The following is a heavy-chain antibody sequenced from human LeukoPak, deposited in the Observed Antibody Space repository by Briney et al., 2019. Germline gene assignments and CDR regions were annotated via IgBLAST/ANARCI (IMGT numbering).Heavy chain of an antibody. CDR3: ARESQQLAFDY. CDR2: ISSDESDK. V-gene: IGHV3-30-3*01. Sequence: GGSLRLSCAASGFTSSNYAMHWVRQAPGKGLEWVAFISSDESDKYYADSVKGRFTISRDNSKNTLYLQMNSLRAEDTAVYYCARESQQLAFDYWGQGTLVTVSS. D-gene: IGHD6-13*01. CDR1: GFTSSNYA. J-gene: IGHJ4*02.